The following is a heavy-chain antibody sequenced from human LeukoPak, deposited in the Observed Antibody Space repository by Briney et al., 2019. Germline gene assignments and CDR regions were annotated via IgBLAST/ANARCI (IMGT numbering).Heavy chain of an antibody. V-gene: IGHV3-7*01. CDR2: MNGDGSQI. CDR3: VAWGNSGNS. CDR1: GFTFSGHW. J-gene: IGHJ3*01. Sequence: PGGSLRLSCAASGFTFSGHWMSWARQAPAKGLEWVAHMNGDGSQIYYMDFVKGRFTISRDNAKNSLYLQMNGLRAEDTAVYYCVAWGNSGNSWGQGTMVIVSS. D-gene: IGHD1-26*01.